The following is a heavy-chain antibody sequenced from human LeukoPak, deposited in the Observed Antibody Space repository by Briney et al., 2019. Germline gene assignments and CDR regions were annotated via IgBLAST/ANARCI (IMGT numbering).Heavy chain of an antibody. J-gene: IGHJ4*02. V-gene: IGHV4-34*01. CDR2: INHSGST. Sequence: PSETLSLTCAVYGGSFSGYYWSWIRQPPGKGLEWIGEINHSGSTNHNPSLKSRVTISVDTSKNQFSLKLSSVTAADTAVYYCARGEWLRSWFGYWGQGTLVTVSS. CDR1: GGSFSGYY. CDR3: ARGEWLRSWFGY. D-gene: IGHD5-12*01.